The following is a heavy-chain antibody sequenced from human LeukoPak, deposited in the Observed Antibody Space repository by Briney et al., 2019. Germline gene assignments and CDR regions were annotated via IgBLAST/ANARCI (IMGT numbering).Heavy chain of an antibody. D-gene: IGHD3-10*01. CDR3: ARTSTYYYASGMPPKVIYFDY. CDR1: GGSISSSY. J-gene: IGHJ4*02. V-gene: IGHV4-59*01. CDR2: IYYSGST. Sequence: SETLSLTCTVSGGSISSSYWSWIRQPPGKGLQWIGCIYYSGSTNYNPSLKSRVTILVDTSKNQFSLKLSSVTAADTAVYYCARTSTYYYASGMPPKVIYFDYWGQGTLVTVSS.